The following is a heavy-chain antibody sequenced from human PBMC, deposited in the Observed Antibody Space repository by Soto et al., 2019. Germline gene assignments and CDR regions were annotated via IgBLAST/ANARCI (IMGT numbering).Heavy chain of an antibody. CDR1: GFTFNNYA. V-gene: IGHV3-9*01. CDR3: AKDHDEDFGYDLAYCNY. CDR2: ISWEGGSI. J-gene: IGHJ4*02. Sequence: EVQLVESGGDLVQPGRSLRLSCSASGFTFNNYAMHWVRQAPGKGLEWVSGISWEGGSIGYADSVKGRFTISRDNAKHSLYLEMNRLRSEDTALYYCAKDHDEDFGYDLAYCNYWGQGTLVTVSS. D-gene: IGHD5-12*01.